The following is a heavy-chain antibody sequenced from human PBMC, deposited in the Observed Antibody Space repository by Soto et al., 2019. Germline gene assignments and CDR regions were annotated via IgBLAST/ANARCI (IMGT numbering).Heavy chain of an antibody. CDR3: ARALGSSGYYYFDY. Sequence: EVQLVESGGGLVQPGGSLRLSCAASGFTFSSYDMHWVRQATGKGLEWVSAIGTAGDPYYPGSVKGRFTISRENAKNSLYLQMNSLRAGDTAVYYCARALGSSGYYYFDYWGQGTLVTVSS. CDR2: IGTAGDP. V-gene: IGHV3-13*05. J-gene: IGHJ4*02. D-gene: IGHD3-22*01. CDR1: GFTFSSYD.